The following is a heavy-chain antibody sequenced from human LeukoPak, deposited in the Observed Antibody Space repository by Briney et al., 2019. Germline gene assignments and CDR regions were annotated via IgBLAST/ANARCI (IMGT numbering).Heavy chain of an antibody. D-gene: IGHD3-10*01. CDR2: ISGSGGNT. CDR1: GFTFSSYA. Sequence: PGGSLRLSCAASGFTFSSYAMSWVRRAPGKGLEWVSVISGSGGNTYYADSVKGRFTISRDNSKNTLYLQLNSLRAEDTAVYYCAKAYYYGSGSYYNHFDYWGQGTLVTVSS. V-gene: IGHV3-23*01. J-gene: IGHJ4*02. CDR3: AKAYYYGSGSYYNHFDY.